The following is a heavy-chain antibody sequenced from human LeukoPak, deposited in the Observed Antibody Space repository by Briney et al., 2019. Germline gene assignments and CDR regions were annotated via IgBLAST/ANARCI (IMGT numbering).Heavy chain of an antibody. V-gene: IGHV1-18*01. CDR3: ARIYYYYYYMDV. J-gene: IGHJ6*03. D-gene: IGHD5-18*01. CDR2: ISAYNGNT. Sequence: ASVKVSCKASGYTFTSYGINWVRQAPGQGPEWMGWISAYNGNTNYAQKFQGRVTMTTDTSTSTAYVELRSLRSDDTAVYYCARIYYYYYYMDVWGKGTTVTVSS. CDR1: GYTFTSYG.